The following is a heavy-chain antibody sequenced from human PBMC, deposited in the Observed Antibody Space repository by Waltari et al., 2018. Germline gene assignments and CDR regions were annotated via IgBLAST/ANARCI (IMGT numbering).Heavy chain of an antibody. J-gene: IGHJ3*01. CDR1: GYRFTDYY. CDR2: VDPEEGET. V-gene: IGHV1-69-2*01. D-gene: IGHD3-10*01. CDR3: VTALGDRSSASRPFDV. Sequence: EVQLLQSGTELKKPGSTVKISCQVSGYRFTDYYVHWVQQAPGKGPQWMGRVDPEEGETIYAERFHGRVSITADMSTETAFMELSSLTSDDTAVYYCVTALGDRSSASRPFDVWGLGTLITVSS.